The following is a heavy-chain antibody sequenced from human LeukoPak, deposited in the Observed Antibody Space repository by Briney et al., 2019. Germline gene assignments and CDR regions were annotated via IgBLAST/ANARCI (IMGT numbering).Heavy chain of an antibody. J-gene: IGHJ6*02. CDR2: ISGGGGGT. CDR3: AKDLGGKPYYYYGMDV. Sequence: PGRSLRLSCTASGFTFSSYAMTWVRQAPGKGLEWVSAISGGGGGTFYADSVKGRFTISRDNSKNTLYLQMNSLSAEDTAVYYCAKDLGGKPYYYYGMDVWGQGTTVTVSS. CDR1: GFTFSSYA. V-gene: IGHV3-23*01.